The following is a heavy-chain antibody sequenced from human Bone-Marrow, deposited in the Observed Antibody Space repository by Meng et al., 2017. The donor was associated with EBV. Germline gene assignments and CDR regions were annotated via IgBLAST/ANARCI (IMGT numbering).Heavy chain of an antibody. J-gene: IGHJ5*02. V-gene: IGHV1-3*01. CDR3: ARDSTGDSRRFDP. D-gene: IGHD3-22*01. Sequence: VRSWVGVKKAGAPVKVSCEASGYTFTSYAMHWVRQAPGQRLEWMGWINVGNGDTKYSQKFHGRVTITRDTSATTAYMELSSLTSEDTAVYYCARDSTGDSRRFDPWGQGTLVTVSS. CDR1: GYTFTSYA. CDR2: INVGNGDT.